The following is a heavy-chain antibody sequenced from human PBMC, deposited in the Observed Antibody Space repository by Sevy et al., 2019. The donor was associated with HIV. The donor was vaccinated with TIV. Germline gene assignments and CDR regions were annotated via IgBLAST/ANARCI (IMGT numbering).Heavy chain of an antibody. J-gene: IGHJ3*02. Sequence: GGSLRLSCAASGFTFSSYAMHWVRQAPGEGLKWVAVISYDGSNKYYADSVKGRFTISRDNSKNTLYLQMNSLRAEDTAVYYCAREWMRKIDAFDIWGQGTMVTVSS. D-gene: IGHD5-12*01. CDR3: AREWMRKIDAFDI. V-gene: IGHV3-30-3*01. CDR1: GFTFSSYA. CDR2: ISYDGSNK.